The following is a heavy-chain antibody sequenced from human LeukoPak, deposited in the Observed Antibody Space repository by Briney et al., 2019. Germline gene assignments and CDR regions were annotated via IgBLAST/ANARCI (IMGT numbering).Heavy chain of an antibody. V-gene: IGHV3-21*01. CDR3: ARDPPSPVNRDVHFDY. J-gene: IGHJ4*02. CDR1: GFTFSSYS. CDR2: ISSSSYI. Sequence: GGSLRLSCAASGFTFSSYSMNWVRQAPGKGLKWVSSISSSSYIYYADSVKGRFTISRDNAKNSLYLRMNSLRAEDTAVYYCARDPPSPVNRDVHFDYWGQGTLVTVSS. D-gene: IGHD5-24*01.